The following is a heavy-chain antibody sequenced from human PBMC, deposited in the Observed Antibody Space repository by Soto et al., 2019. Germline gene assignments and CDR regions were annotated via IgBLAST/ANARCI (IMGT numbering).Heavy chain of an antibody. J-gene: IGHJ4*02. CDR3: AHTSGGGNSACFDY. CDR1: GFSLSTSRVG. D-gene: IGHD2-21*02. V-gene: IGHV2-5*02. CDR2: IYWDDDK. Sequence: QITLKESGPTLVKPTQTLTLTCTFSGFSLSTSRVGVGWIRQPPGKALEWLALIYWDDDKRYSPSLKSRLTITKDTSKHHVVLTMTNTDPVDTATYYCAHTSGGGNSACFDYWGQGTLVTVSS.